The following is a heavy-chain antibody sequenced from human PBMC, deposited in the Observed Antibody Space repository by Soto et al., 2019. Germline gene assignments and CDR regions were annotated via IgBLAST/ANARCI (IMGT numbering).Heavy chain of an antibody. CDR3: AKGYGDGPYFDY. Sequence: GGSLRLSCAASGFTFSSYGMHWVRQAPGKGLEWVAVISYDGSNKYYADSVKGRFTISRDNSKNTLYLQMNSLRAEDTAVYYCAKGYGDGPYFDYWGQGTLVTVSS. CDR2: ISYDGSNK. J-gene: IGHJ4*02. D-gene: IGHD4-17*01. V-gene: IGHV3-30*18. CDR1: GFTFSSYG.